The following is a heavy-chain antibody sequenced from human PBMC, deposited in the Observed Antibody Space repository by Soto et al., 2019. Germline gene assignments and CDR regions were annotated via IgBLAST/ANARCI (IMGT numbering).Heavy chain of an antibody. CDR3: ARGSTAPI. D-gene: IGHD5-18*01. J-gene: IGHJ6*02. CDR2: ISGSGAGT. V-gene: IGHV3-23*01. Sequence: VGSHRHSCTASGLPCISSAMSWVRQATGRGLEWVSGISGSGAGTYYVDSVKGRFTISRDNSKNTLFLQMNSLRAEDTAVYYCARGSTAPIWGQGTTVTVPS. CDR1: GLPCISSA.